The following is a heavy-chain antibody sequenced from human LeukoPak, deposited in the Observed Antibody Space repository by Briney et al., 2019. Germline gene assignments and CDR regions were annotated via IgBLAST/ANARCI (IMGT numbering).Heavy chain of an antibody. Sequence: SETLSLTCTVSGVSISSSSYYWSWIRQPPGKGLEWIGEINHSGSTNYNPSLKSRVTISVDTSKNQFSLKLSSVTAADTAVYYCAREAYSVDAFDIRGQGTMVTVSS. V-gene: IGHV4-39*07. D-gene: IGHD5/OR15-5a*01. J-gene: IGHJ3*02. CDR2: INHSGST. CDR3: AREAYSVDAFDI. CDR1: GVSISSSSYY.